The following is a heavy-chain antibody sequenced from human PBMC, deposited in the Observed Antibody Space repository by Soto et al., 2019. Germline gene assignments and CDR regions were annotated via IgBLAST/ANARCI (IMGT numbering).Heavy chain of an antibody. CDR3: AREGSAYCSGGSCYLGIDY. CDR1: GYTFTIYD. D-gene: IGHD2-15*01. J-gene: IGHJ4*02. V-gene: IGHV1-8*01. Sequence: ASVKVSCKASGYTFTIYDINWVLQATGQGLEWMGWMNPNSGNTGYAQKFQGRVTMTRNTSISTAYMELSSLRSEDTAVYYCAREGSAYCSGGSCYLGIDYWGQGTLVTVS. CDR2: MNPNSGNT.